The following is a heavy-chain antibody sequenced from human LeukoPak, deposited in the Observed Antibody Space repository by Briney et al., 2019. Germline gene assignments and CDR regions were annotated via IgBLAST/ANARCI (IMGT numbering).Heavy chain of an antibody. CDR3: ARVLGSTGRGYFDY. V-gene: IGHV3-30-3*01. CDR2: ISYDGSNK. CDR1: GFTFSSYA. Sequence: GGSLRLSCAASGFTFSSYAMHWVRQAPGKGLEWVAVISYDGSNKYYADSVKGRFTISRDNSKNTLYLQMNSLRAEDTAVYYCARVLGSTGRGYFDYWGQEPWSPSPQ. D-gene: IGHD2-8*02. J-gene: IGHJ4*01.